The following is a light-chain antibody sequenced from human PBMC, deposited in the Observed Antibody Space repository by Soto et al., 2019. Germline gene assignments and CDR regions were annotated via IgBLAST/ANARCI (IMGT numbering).Light chain of an antibody. CDR1: SSNIGAGYD. V-gene: IGLV1-40*01. CDR2: GNN. J-gene: IGLJ3*02. CDR3: QSYDSSLSVWV. Sequence: QSVLTQPPSVSGAPGQRVTISCTGSSSNIGAGYDVHWYHQLPGTAPKLLIYGNNNRPSGVPDRFSGSRSGTSASLAITGLQAEDEADYYCQSYDSSLSVWVFGAGTKVTVL.